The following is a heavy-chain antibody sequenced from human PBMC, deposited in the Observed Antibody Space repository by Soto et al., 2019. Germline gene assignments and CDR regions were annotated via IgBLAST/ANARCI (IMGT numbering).Heavy chain of an antibody. V-gene: IGHV4-39*01. CDR3: ARRRGAAYFQH. CDR2: IYYSGST. CDR1: GGSISSSSYY. J-gene: IGHJ1*01. Sequence: SETLSLTCTVSGGSISSSSYYWGWIRQPPGKGLEGIGSIYYSGSTYYNPSLKSRVTISVDTSKNQFSLKLSSVTAADTAVYYCARRRGAAYFQHWGQGTLVTVSS. D-gene: IGHD3-10*01.